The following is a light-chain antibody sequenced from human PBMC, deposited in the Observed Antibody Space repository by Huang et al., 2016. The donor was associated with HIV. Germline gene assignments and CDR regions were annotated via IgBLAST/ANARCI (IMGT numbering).Light chain of an antibody. V-gene: IGKV1-8*01. CDR1: QGISSY. CDR3: QQYYSYPRLT. J-gene: IGKJ4*01. Sequence: AIRITQSPSSLSASTGDRVTITCRASQGISSYLAWYQQKPGKAPKLLIYAASTLQSGVPSMFSGSGSGTDFTLTISCLQSEDFATYYCQQYYSYPRLTFGGGTKVEIK. CDR2: AAS.